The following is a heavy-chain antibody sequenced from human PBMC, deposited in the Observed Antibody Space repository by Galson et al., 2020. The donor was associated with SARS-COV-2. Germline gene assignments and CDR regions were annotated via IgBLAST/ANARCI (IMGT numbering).Heavy chain of an antibody. D-gene: IGHD1-26*01. CDR3: AEESGP. V-gene: IGHV3-7*01. J-gene: IGHJ4*02. Sequence: GGSLRLTCAAYGLTFNNYYMSWVRQAPGKGLEWVANIQRDGSAKNYVDSVKGRITTSRDNAKNSLYLQMSNLRVEDTAVDFCAEESGPWGQGVLVTVSS. CDR2: IQRDGSAK. CDR1: GLTFNNYY.